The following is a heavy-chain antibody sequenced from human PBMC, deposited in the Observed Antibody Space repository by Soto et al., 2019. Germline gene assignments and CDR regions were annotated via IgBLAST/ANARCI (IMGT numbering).Heavy chain of an antibody. D-gene: IGHD3-10*01. V-gene: IGHV1-3*01. CDR1: EYTFTDYA. CDR2: INAGNGNT. J-gene: IGHJ4*02. Sequence: QVQLVQSGAEVKKPGASVKVSCKASEYTFTDYAVHWVRQAPGQRLEWMGWINAGNGNTKYSQNFQGRVTITRDTSASTAFLELTSLRSEDTAVYYCARGLLRFGDLSPLGYWGQGTLVTVSS. CDR3: ARGLLRFGDLSPLGY.